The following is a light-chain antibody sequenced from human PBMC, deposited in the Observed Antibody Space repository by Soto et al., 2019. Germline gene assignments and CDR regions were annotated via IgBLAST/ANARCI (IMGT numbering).Light chain of an antibody. Sequence: QPVLTQQPSASGTPGQRVSISCSGSSSNIGSNYVYWYQQLPGTAPKLLIYKNDQRPSGVPDRFSGSRSGTSASLAISGLRSEDEADYYCATWDDSLSGRVFGGGTNSPS. CDR3: ATWDDSLSGRV. J-gene: IGLJ3*02. V-gene: IGLV1-47*01. CDR1: SSNIGSNY. CDR2: KND.